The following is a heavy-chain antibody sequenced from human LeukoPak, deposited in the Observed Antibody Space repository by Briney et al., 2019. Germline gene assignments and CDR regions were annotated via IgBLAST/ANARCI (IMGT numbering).Heavy chain of an antibody. J-gene: IGHJ3*02. CDR3: ARQEGDYDDAFDI. D-gene: IGHD4-17*01. CDR1: GGSFSGYY. Sequence: SETLSLTCAVYGGSFSGYYWSWIRQPPGKGLEWIGEINHSGSTNYNPSLKSRVTISVGTSKNQFSLKLSSVTAADTAVYYCARQEGDYDDAFDIWGQGTMVTVSS. V-gene: IGHV4-34*01. CDR2: INHSGST.